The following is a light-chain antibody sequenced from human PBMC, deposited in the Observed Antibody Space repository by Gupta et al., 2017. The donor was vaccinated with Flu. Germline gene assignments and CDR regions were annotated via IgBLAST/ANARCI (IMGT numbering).Light chain of an antibody. CDR2: GTS. V-gene: IGKV1-39*01. CDR3: QQSDGSPLT. Sequence: PSSLSASVGDSVTITCRASQTINNYLNWYQQKPGKAPHLLIYGTSNLQSGVPSRFSGSGSGRDFTLTISSLQPEDFATYYCQQSDGSPLTFGEGTKVEIK. CDR1: QTINNY. J-gene: IGKJ4*01.